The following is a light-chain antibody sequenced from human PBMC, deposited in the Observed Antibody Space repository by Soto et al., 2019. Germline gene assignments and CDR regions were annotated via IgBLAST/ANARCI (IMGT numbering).Light chain of an antibody. V-gene: IGKV1-5*03. CDR3: QQSYSGPLT. J-gene: IGKJ4*01. Sequence: DIQMTQSPATLSGSVGDRVTITCRASQTISSWLAWYQQKPWKAPKLLIYKASTLKSGVPSRFSGSGSGTEFTPTISSLQPEDFATYYCQQSYSGPLTFGGGTKVDIK. CDR2: KAS. CDR1: QTISSW.